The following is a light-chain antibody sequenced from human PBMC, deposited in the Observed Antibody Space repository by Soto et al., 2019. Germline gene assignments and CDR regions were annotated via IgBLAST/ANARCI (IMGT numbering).Light chain of an antibody. CDR3: PQYYSTPWT. V-gene: IGKV4-1*01. Sequence: DIVMTQSPDSLAVSLGERATINCKSSQSVLYSSNNKNYLAWYQQKPGQPPKLLIYWASTRESGVPDRFSGSGYLTEFTLTISSLQAEDVSVSYCPQYYSTPWTFGQGTKVEIK. CDR2: WAS. CDR1: QSVLYSSNNKNY. J-gene: IGKJ1*01.